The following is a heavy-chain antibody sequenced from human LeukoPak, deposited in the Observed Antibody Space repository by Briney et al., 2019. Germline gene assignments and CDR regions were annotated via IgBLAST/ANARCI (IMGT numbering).Heavy chain of an antibody. D-gene: IGHD5-18*01. Sequence: GGSLRLSCAASGFTFSSYWMSWVRQAPGKGLEWVANIKQDGSEKDYVDSVKGRFTISRDNAKNSLYLQMNSLRAEDTAVYYCARVGLGNTPPVPNRVDTAMETYYYYYMDVWGKGTTVTISS. V-gene: IGHV3-7*01. CDR1: GFTFSSYW. CDR3: ARVGLGNTPPVPNRVDTAMETYYYYYMDV. CDR2: IKQDGSEK. J-gene: IGHJ6*03.